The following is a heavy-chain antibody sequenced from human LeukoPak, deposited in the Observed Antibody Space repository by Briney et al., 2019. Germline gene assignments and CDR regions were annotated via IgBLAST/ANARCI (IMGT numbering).Heavy chain of an antibody. D-gene: IGHD4-11*01. V-gene: IGHV3-74*01. J-gene: IGHJ4*02. CDR2: IFQGGSYA. CDR3: ATDDYRGLGY. CDR1: GITFTDYW. Sequence: PGGXLRLSCAASGITFTDYWMHWVRQAPGKGLGWVSHIFQGGSYATYADSVKGRFTISRDNAKNTLYLQMNSLRAEDTAVYYCATDDYRGLGYWGQGTLVTVSS.